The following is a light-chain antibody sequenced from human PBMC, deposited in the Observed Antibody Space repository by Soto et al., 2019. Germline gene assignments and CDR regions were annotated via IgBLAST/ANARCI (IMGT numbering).Light chain of an antibody. V-gene: IGKV1-27*01. Sequence: DIQLTQSPSSLSASVGDRVTITCRASQAISSYLAWYQQKPGKVPEVLIYATSTLQSGAPSRFSGSGSGTDFTLTISSLQPEDVATYYCHKYNHAPTFGGGTKVEIK. J-gene: IGKJ4*01. CDR2: ATS. CDR3: HKYNHAPT. CDR1: QAISSY.